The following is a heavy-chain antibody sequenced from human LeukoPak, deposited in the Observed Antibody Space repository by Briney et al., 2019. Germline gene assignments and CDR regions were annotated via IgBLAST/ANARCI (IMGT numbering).Heavy chain of an antibody. CDR3: ARDFGGIVVVPAAMHFDY. CDR2: INPSGGST. J-gene: IGHJ4*02. D-gene: IGHD2-2*01. CDR1: GYTFTSYY. V-gene: IGHV1-46*01. Sequence: ASVKVSCKASGYTFTSYYMHWVRQAPGQGLEWMGIINPSGGSTNYAQKFQGRVTMPRDTSTSTVYMELSSLRSEDTAVYYCARDFGGIVVVPAAMHFDYWGQGTLVTVSS.